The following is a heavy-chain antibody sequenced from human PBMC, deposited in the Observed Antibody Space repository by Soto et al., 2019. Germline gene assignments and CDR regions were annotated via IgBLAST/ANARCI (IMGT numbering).Heavy chain of an antibody. CDR1: GGIFSSYA. CDR3: ARDRDSNAWYTPFDP. V-gene: IGHV1-69*01. Sequence: QVLLVQSGAEVEKPGSSVKLSCKASGGIFSSYAINWVRQASGQGLEWMGGIIPMFGTPNYAQKFQGRVTITADASTSTAFMELRGLRSEDTVVYYCARDRDSNAWYTPFDPWGQGTLVTVSS. D-gene: IGHD6-13*01. CDR2: IIPMFGTP. J-gene: IGHJ5*02.